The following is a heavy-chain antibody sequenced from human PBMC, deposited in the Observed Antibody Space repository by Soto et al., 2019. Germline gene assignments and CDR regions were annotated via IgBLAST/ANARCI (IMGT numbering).Heavy chain of an antibody. V-gene: IGHV3-48*03. CDR2: ISSSGSTI. Sequence: GGSLRLSCAASGFTFSSYEMNWVRQAPGKGLEWVSYISSSGSTIYYADSVKGRFTISRDNAKNSLYLQMNSLRAEDTAVYYCARGPTGVTTIYYYYYMDVWGKGPTVTVSS. CDR1: GFTFSSYE. CDR3: ARGPTGVTTIYYYYYMDV. D-gene: IGHD4-4*01. J-gene: IGHJ6*03.